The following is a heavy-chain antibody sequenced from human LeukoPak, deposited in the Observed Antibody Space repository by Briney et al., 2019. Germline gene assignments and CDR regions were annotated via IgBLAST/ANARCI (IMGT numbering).Heavy chain of an antibody. Sequence: SETLSLTCTVSGYSISSGYYWGWIRQPPGKGLEWIGTIYHSGSTYYNPSLKSRVTISVDTSKNQFSLKLSSVTAADTAVYYCASIAVAGNGFDPWGQGTLVTVSS. J-gene: IGHJ5*02. V-gene: IGHV4-38-2*02. CDR3: ASIAVAGNGFDP. D-gene: IGHD6-19*01. CDR2: IYHSGST. CDR1: GYSISSGYY.